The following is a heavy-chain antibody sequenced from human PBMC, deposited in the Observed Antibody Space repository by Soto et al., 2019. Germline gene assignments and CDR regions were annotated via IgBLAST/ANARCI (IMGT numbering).Heavy chain of an antibody. V-gene: IGHV1-69*13. Sequence: GASVKVSCKASGGTFSSYAISWVRQAPGQGLEWMGGIIPIFGTANYAQKFQGRVTITADESTSTAYMELSSLRSEDTAVYYCARDPGVGIAANWFDPWGLGTLVTVSS. D-gene: IGHD6-25*01. J-gene: IGHJ5*02. CDR1: GGTFSSYA. CDR2: IIPIFGTA. CDR3: ARDPGVGIAANWFDP.